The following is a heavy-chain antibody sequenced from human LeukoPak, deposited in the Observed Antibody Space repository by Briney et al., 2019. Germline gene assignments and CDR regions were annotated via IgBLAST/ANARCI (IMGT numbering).Heavy chain of an antibody. J-gene: IGHJ4*02. CDR2: VFHSGNT. V-gene: IGHV4-4*02. CDR3: LYGGNSGDWVY. CDR1: GGSISGGNW. D-gene: IGHD4-23*01. Sequence: SGTLSLTCAVSGGSISGGNWWSWVRQPPGKGLEWIGEVFHSGNTNYNPSLKSRVTMSVDTSKNQFSLNLNSVTAADTAVYFCLYGGNSGDWVYWGQGTLVTVSS.